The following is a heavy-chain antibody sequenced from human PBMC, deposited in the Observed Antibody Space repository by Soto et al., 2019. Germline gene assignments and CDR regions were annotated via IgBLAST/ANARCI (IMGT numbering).Heavy chain of an antibody. Sequence: QVQLVESGGGLVKPGGSLRLSCAASGFTFSDYYMSWIRQAPGKGLEWISYISRSASTIYYADSVKGRFTISRDNAKNSLYLQTNSLRAEDTAVYYCARKPYSSSWSGYWGQGTLVTVSS. CDR2: ISRSASTI. CDR1: GFTFSDYY. CDR3: ARKPYSSSWSGY. D-gene: IGHD6-13*01. V-gene: IGHV3-11*01. J-gene: IGHJ4*02.